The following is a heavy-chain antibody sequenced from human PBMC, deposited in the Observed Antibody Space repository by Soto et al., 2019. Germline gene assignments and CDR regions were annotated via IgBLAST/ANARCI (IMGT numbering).Heavy chain of an antibody. V-gene: IGHV3-23*01. CDR2: ITGSGSST. Sequence: PGGSLRLSCAASGFTFSSHAMSWVRQAPGEGLEWVSAITGSGSSTYYADSVRGRFIISRDHSKNTLYLQMSSLGAEDTAIYYCAKEGAIAARRYGLDVSGQGTTVTVSS. J-gene: IGHJ6*02. CDR3: AKEGAIAARRYGLDV. D-gene: IGHD6-6*01. CDR1: GFTFSSHA.